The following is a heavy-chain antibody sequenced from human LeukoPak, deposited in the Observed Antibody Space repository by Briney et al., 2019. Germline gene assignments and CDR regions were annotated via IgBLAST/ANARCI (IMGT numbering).Heavy chain of an antibody. J-gene: IGHJ4*02. CDR2: IKQDGSEK. V-gene: IGHV3-7*03. CDR3: ARALEDGDYDLQHGY. D-gene: IGHD4-17*01. Sequence: GGSLRLSCAASGFTFSSYWMSWVRQAPGKGLEWVANIKQDGSEKYYVDSVKGRFTISRGNAKNSLYLQMNSLRSDDTAVYYCARALEDGDYDLQHGYWGQGTLVTVSS. CDR1: GFTFSSYW.